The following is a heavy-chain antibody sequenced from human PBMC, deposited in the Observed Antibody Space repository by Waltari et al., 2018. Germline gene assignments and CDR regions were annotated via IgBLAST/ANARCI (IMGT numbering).Heavy chain of an antibody. CDR2: INHSGST. CDR3: ARPKKYSGSYYY. J-gene: IGHJ4*02. V-gene: IGHV4-34*01. Sequence: QVQLQQWGAGLLKPSETLSLTCAVHGGSFSVYYWSWIRQPPGKGLEWIGEINHSGSTNYNPSLKSRVTISVDTSKNQFSLKLSSVTAADTAVYYCARPKKYSGSYYYWGQGTLVTVSS. D-gene: IGHD1-26*01. CDR1: GGSFSVYY.